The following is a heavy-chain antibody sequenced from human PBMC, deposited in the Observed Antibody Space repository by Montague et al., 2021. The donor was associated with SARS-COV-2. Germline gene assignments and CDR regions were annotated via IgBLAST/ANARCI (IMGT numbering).Heavy chain of an antibody. CDR1: GFSLSTSGVG. CDR2: IYWDDDK. J-gene: IGHJ5*02. CDR3: AHRIGIAAVSNGVMFDP. V-gene: IGHV2-5*02. Sequence: PALVKPTQTLTLTCTFSGFSLSTSGVGVGWIRQPPGKALEWLALIYWDDDKRYSPSLKSRLTITKDTSKNQVVLTMTNMDPVDTATYYCAHRIGIAAVSNGVMFDPLGQGTLVTVSS. D-gene: IGHD6-13*01.